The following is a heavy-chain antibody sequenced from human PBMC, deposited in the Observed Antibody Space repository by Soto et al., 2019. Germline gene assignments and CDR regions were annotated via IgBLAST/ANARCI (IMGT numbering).Heavy chain of an antibody. V-gene: IGHV3-30*18. CDR3: AKLAVVVPAAPHDYMDV. CDR1: GFTFSDYG. D-gene: IGHD2-2*01. Sequence: GGSLRLSCVASGFTFSDYGMHWVRHSPGKGLEWVAVISYHGNEYYSDSVKGRFTISRDNSEKTLYLQMNSLRAEDTAVYYCAKLAVVVPAAPHDYMDVWGQGTAVTVSS. CDR2: ISYHGNE. J-gene: IGHJ6*02.